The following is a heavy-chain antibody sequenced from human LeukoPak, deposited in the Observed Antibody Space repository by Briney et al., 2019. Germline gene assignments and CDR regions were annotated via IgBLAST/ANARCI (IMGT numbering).Heavy chain of an antibody. Sequence: SVKVSCKASGGTFSSYAISWVRQAPGQGLEWMGGIIPIFGTANYAQKFQGRVTITADESTSTAYMELSSLRSEDTAVYYCASPGYCSGGSCYPDDAFDIWGQGTMVTVSS. D-gene: IGHD2-15*01. CDR3: ASPGYCSGGSCYPDDAFDI. V-gene: IGHV1-69*01. CDR1: GGTFSSYA. J-gene: IGHJ3*02. CDR2: IIPIFGTA.